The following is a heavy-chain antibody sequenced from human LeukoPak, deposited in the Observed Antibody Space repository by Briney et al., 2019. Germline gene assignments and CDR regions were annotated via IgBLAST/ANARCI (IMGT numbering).Heavy chain of an antibody. J-gene: IGHJ4*02. Sequence: SVKVSCKASGGTFSSYAISWVRQAPGQGLEWMGGIIPIFGTANYAQKFQGRVTITADESTSTAYMELSSLRSEDTAVYYCARIGGDHVLHHFDYWGQGTLVTVSS. CDR1: GGTFSSYA. D-gene: IGHD2-21*01. CDR3: ARIGGDHVLHHFDY. CDR2: IIPIFGTA. V-gene: IGHV1-69*13.